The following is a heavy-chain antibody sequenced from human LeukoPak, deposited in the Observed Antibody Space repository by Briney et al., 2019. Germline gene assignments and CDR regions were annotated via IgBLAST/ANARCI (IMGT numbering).Heavy chain of an antibody. CDR1: GFTFSDYH. Sequence: GGSLTLSCVASGFTFSDYHMTWIRQTPGKGLEWVSTIVGDGNKAYYADSVKGRFAISRDNSQNTLYLQMNSLRAEDTSIYYCAKDIVFLFGDPWGQGALVTVSS. CDR3: AKDIVFLFGDP. J-gene: IGHJ5*02. V-gene: IGHV3-23*01. D-gene: IGHD2-15*01. CDR2: IVGDGNKA.